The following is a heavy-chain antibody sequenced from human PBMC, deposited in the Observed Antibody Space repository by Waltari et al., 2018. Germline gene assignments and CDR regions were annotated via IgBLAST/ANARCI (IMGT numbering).Heavy chain of an antibody. CDR1: GYTFTGYY. CDR2: INPNSGGT. CDR3: AKDSVTTGSY. Sequence: QVQLVQSGAEVKKPGASVKVSCKASGYTFTGYYMHWVRQAPGQGLEWMRRINPNSGGTNYAQKFQGRVTITRDTSASTAYMELSSLRSEDTAVYYCAKDSVTTGSYWGQGTLVTVSS. J-gene: IGHJ4*02. D-gene: IGHD4-17*01. V-gene: IGHV1-2*06.